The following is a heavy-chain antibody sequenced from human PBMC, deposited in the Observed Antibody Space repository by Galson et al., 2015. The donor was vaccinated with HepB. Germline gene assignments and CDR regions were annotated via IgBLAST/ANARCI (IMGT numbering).Heavy chain of an antibody. CDR2: ISYDGGNK. Sequence: SLRLSCAASGFTFRSYAIHWVRQAPGKGLEWVAVISYDGGNKYYADSVKGRFTISRDNFKDTLYLQMNSLRAEDTAVYYCARDSFKVRYQLLPYYYYGVDVWGQGTTVTVSS. D-gene: IGHD2-2*01. CDR1: GFTFRSYA. J-gene: IGHJ6*02. V-gene: IGHV3-30*04. CDR3: ARDSFKVRYQLLPYYYYGVDV.